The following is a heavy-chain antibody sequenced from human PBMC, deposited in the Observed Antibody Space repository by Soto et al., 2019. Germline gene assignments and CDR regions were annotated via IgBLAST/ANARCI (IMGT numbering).Heavy chain of an antibody. Sequence: GASVKVSCTASGGTLSSNAIRWVRQAPGQGLEWMGGIIPIFGTANYAQKFQGRVTITADESTSTAYMELSSLRSEDTAVYYCARYCSSTSCYENAFDIWGQGTMVTVSS. V-gene: IGHV1-69*13. CDR3: ARYCSSTSCYENAFDI. J-gene: IGHJ3*02. D-gene: IGHD2-2*01. CDR2: IIPIFGTA. CDR1: GGTLSSNA.